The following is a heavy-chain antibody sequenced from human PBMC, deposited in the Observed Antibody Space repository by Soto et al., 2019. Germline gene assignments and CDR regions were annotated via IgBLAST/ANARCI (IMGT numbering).Heavy chain of an antibody. CDR3: ARTGRLTMVRGVISYYYGMDV. D-gene: IGHD3-10*01. V-gene: IGHV5-51*01. CDR1: GYSFTSVW. J-gene: IGHJ6*02. Sequence: PVEALKISCKGSGYSFTSVWIGWVREMRGKGLEWMGVIYPGDSDTRYSPSFQGQVTISADKSISTAYLQWSSLKASDTAMYYCARTGRLTMVRGVISYYYGMDVWGQGTTVTVSS. CDR2: IYPGDSDT.